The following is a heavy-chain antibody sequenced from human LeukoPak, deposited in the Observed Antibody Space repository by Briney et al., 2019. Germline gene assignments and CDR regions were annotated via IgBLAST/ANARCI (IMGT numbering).Heavy chain of an antibody. V-gene: IGHV3-74*01. J-gene: IGHJ3*02. D-gene: IGHD3-10*01. CDR3: ARWEVRLNAFEM. CDR1: GFTLNGYW. Sequence: GGSLGLSCAAPGFTLNGYWMHWVRQAPGKGLVWVSRINSDGSTTSYADSVKGRFTISRDNSKNTLYLQMNSLRAEDTAVYYCARWEVRLNAFEMWGQGTMVTVSS. CDR2: INSDGSTT.